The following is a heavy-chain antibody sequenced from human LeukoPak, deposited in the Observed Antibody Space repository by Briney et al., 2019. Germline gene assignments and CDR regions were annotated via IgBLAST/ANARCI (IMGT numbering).Heavy chain of an antibody. CDR3: ARGFLYYDILTGPWEAYYFDY. Sequence: SETLSLTCTVSSGSISTSNYYWGWVRQPPGKALEWIGNIFYSGSTYYSPSLKSRVTISLDTSKNQFSLKLSSVTAADTAVYYCARGFLYYDILTGPWEAYYFDYWGQGTLVTVSS. CDR2: IFYSGST. D-gene: IGHD3-9*01. J-gene: IGHJ4*02. V-gene: IGHV4-39*07. CDR1: SGSISTSNYY.